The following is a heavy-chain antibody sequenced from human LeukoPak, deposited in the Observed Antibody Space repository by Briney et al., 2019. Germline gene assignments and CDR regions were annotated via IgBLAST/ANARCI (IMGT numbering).Heavy chain of an antibody. CDR1: DGSISSYY. J-gene: IGHJ6*03. CDR3: ARLYYYYYMDV. V-gene: IGHV4-59*01. CDR2: IYYSGST. Sequence: SETLSLTCTVSDGSISSYYWSWIRQPPGQGLEWIGYIYYSGSTNYNPSLKSRVTISVDTSKNQFSLKLSSVTAADTDVYYCARLYYYYYMDVWGKGTTVTVSS.